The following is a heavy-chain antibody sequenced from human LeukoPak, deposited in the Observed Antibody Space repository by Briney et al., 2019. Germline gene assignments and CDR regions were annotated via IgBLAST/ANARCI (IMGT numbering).Heavy chain of an antibody. CDR3: ARPNITSYYDSRGYDAFDV. V-gene: IGHV5-51*01. CDR2: IYPGDSET. D-gene: IGHD3-22*01. CDR1: GYSFPTYW. Sequence: GESLKISCKGSGYSFPTYWIGWVRQMPGKGLEWMGIIYPGDSETRYSPSFQGQVTISADKSVRTAYLQWSSLKASDTAMYYCARPNITSYYDSRGYDAFDVWGQGTMVTVSS. J-gene: IGHJ3*01.